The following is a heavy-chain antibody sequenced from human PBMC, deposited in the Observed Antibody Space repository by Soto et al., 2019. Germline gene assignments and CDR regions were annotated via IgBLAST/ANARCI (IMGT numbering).Heavy chain of an antibody. Sequence: GGSLRLSCAASGFTFSSYWMSWVRQAPGKGLEWVANIKQDGSEKYYVDSVKGRFTISRDNAKNSLYLQMNSLRAEDTAVYYCARSLGYCSGGSCYSGSWWFDPWGQGTLVTVSS. CDR1: GFTFSSYW. V-gene: IGHV3-7*01. J-gene: IGHJ5*02. CDR3: ARSLGYCSGGSCYSGSWWFDP. CDR2: IKQDGSEK. D-gene: IGHD2-15*01.